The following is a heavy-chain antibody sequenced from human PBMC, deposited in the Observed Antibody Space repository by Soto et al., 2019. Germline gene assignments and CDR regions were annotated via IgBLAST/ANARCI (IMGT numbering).Heavy chain of an antibody. CDR2: TYYRSKWYN. CDR1: GDSVSSNSAA. J-gene: IGHJ6*03. V-gene: IGHV6-1*01. CDR3: AREPDYSGCLRGYYYYMYA. D-gene: IGHD2-21*01. Sequence: PSQTLSLTCAISGDSVSSNSAAWNWIRQSPSRGLEWLGRTYYRSKWYNDYAVSVKSRITINPDTSKNQFSLQLNSVTPEDTAVYYCAREPDYSGCLRGYYYYMYAWGKGTTVTVSS.